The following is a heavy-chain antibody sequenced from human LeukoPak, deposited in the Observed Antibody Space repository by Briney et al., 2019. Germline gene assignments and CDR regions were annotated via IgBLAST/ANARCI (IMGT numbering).Heavy chain of an antibody. D-gene: IGHD6-19*01. V-gene: IGHV4-39*01. CDR2: VYYTGST. CDR1: GGSISSSNYY. J-gene: IGHJ3*02. Sequence: SETLSLTCSVSGGSISSSNYYWAWIRQSPGKGLEWIGSVYYTGSTSYNPSLKSRVTISVDTSKNQFSLKLSSVTAADTAVYYCARPIIAVAGNAFDIWGQGTMVTVSS. CDR3: ARPIIAVAGNAFDI.